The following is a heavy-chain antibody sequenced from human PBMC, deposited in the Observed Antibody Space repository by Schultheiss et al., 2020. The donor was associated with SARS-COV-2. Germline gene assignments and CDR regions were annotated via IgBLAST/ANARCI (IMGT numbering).Heavy chain of an antibody. V-gene: IGHV4-39*01. CDR1: GGSVSSGSYY. CDR2: SYYTGNT. D-gene: IGHD2-15*01. Sequence: SETLSLTCTVSGGSVSSGSYYWGWIRQPPGKGLESIGNSYYTGNTYYNPSLKSRVTISVDTSKNQFSLKLSSVTAADTAIYYCVRQIRDCSGGSCYLYFDYWGQGTLVTVSS. CDR3: VRQIRDCSGGSCYLYFDY. J-gene: IGHJ4*02.